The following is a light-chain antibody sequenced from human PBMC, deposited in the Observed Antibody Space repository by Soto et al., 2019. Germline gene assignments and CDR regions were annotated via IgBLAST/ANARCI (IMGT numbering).Light chain of an antibody. CDR1: QSLNNN. CDR3: QQYKSWPPIP. CDR2: RAS. V-gene: IGKV3-15*01. Sequence: EIVMTQSPATLSVSPGERVTLSCRASQSLNNNLAWYQQKPGQAPRLLMSRASTRATGVPARFIGGGSGTEFTLTISRLQSEDSGVYYCQQYKSWPPIPFGQGTRLEIK. J-gene: IGKJ5*01.